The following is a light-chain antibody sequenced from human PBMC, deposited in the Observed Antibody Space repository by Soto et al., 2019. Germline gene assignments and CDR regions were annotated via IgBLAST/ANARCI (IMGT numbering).Light chain of an antibody. V-gene: IGKV1-39*01. CDR2: AAS. Sequence: DIHMTQSPSSLSASVGDRVTITCRASQTIRAYLTWFQQKPGKAPELLIYAASSLQSGVPPRFSGSVSGAEFTLTIHSLQPEDTATYYCQQTYNAPQTYGQGTKVEIK. CDR3: QQTYNAPQT. CDR1: QTIRAY. J-gene: IGKJ1*01.